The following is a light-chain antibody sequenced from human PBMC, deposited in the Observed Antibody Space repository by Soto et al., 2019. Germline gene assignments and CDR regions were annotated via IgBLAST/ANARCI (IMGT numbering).Light chain of an antibody. J-gene: IGLJ3*02. CDR2: VSR. CDR1: SSNIGAGYD. V-gene: IGLV1-40*01. CDR3: QSYDSSLRLAV. Sequence: QSVLTQPPSVSGAPGQRVTISCSGSSSNIGAGYDVHWYQQLPGTAPRLLIYVSRNRPSGVPDRFSGSKSGTSASLAITGLQTDDEADYSCQSYDSSLRLAVFGGGTKLPVL.